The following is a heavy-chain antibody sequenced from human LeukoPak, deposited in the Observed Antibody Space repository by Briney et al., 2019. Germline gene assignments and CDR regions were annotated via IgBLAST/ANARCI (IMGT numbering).Heavy chain of an antibody. CDR1: GFTVTSNY. Sequence: PGGSLRLSCAASGFTVTSNYMSWVRQAPGKGLEWVSVIYSGGSTYYADSVKGGFTISRHNSKNTLYLQMNSLRAEDTAVYYCARSMRRWELQYDYWGQGTLVTVPS. D-gene: IGHD1-26*01. CDR3: ARSMRRWELQYDY. J-gene: IGHJ4*02. CDR2: IYSGGST. V-gene: IGHV3-53*04.